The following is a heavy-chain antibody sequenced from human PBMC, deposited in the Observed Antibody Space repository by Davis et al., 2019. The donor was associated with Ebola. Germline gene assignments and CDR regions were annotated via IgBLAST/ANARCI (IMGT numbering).Heavy chain of an antibody. CDR3: ARAPVGYYIDV. Sequence: PSETLSLTCTVSNDSLNIYYWAWIRQPPGKGLEWVGFIHYSGSTSYKSSLQSRLTMAVDRSKNQFSLRLSSVTAADSAVYYCARAPVGYYIDVGGKGTTVTVSS. CDR2: IHYSGST. CDR1: NDSLNIYY. V-gene: IGHV4-59*01. J-gene: IGHJ6*03.